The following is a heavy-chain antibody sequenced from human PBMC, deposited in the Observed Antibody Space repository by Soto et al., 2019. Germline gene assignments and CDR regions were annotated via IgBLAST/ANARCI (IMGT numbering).Heavy chain of an antibody. D-gene: IGHD3-22*01. CDR1: GVSISSGGYY. Sequence: TLSLTCTVSGVSISSGGYYWSWIRQHPGKGLEWIGYIYHTGSTYHNPSLKGRVTISVDTSNNQFSLNLSSVTAADTAVYHCARSQVAMIHPFEYWGQGTLVTVSS. CDR2: IYHTGST. V-gene: IGHV4-31*03. J-gene: IGHJ4*02. CDR3: ARSQVAMIHPFEY.